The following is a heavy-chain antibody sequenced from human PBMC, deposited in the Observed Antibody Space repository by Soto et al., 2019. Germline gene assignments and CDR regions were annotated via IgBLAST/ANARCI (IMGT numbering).Heavy chain of an antibody. CDR3: ARDTQDDFWSGYYRDY. Sequence: GGSLRLSCAASGFTFSSYSMNWVRQAPGKGLEWVSYISSSNSTIYYADSVKGRFTISRDNAKNSLYLQMNSLRDEDTAVYYCARDTQDDFWSGYYRDYWGQGTLVTVSS. V-gene: IGHV3-48*02. CDR1: GFTFSSYS. CDR2: ISSSNSTI. J-gene: IGHJ4*02. D-gene: IGHD3-3*01.